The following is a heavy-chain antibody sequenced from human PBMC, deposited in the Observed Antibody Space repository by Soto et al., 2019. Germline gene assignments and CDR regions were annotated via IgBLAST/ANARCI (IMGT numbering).Heavy chain of an antibody. J-gene: IGHJ6*02. D-gene: IGHD6-6*01. V-gene: IGHV4-34*01. CDR2: INHSGST. Sequence: SATLSLTCAVYGGSFSGYYWSWLRQPPGKGLEWIGEINHSGSTNYNPSLKSRVTISVDTSKNQFSLKLSSVTAADTAVYYCARGKQLVRFWYYYYGMDVWGQGTTVTVS. CDR3: ARGKQLVRFWYYYYGMDV. CDR1: GGSFSGYY.